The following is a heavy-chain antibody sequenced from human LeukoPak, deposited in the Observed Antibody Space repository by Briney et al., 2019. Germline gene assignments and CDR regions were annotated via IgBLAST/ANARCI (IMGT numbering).Heavy chain of an antibody. CDR2: IYYSGST. Sequence: SETLSLTCTVSGGSISSYYWSWIRQPPGKGLEWIGYIYYSGSTNYNPSLKSRVTISVDTFKNQFSLKLSSVTAADTAVYYCARGILLRDSSGESWFDPWGQGTLVTVSS. V-gene: IGHV4-59*01. CDR3: ARGILLRDSSGESWFDP. D-gene: IGHD3-22*01. J-gene: IGHJ5*02. CDR1: GGSISSYY.